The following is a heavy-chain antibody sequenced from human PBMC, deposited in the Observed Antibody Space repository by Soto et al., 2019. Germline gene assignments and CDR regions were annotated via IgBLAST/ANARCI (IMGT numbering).Heavy chain of an antibody. J-gene: IGHJ4*02. Sequence: GGSLRLSCTASGFTFGDYAMSWVRQAPGKGLEWVGFIRSKAYGGTTEYAASVKGRFTISRDDSKSIAYLQMNSLKTEDTAVYYCTRDGTDYYDILTGYYIPFDYWGQGTLVTSP. V-gene: IGHV3-49*04. CDR3: TRDGTDYYDILTGYYIPFDY. CDR2: IRSKAYGGTT. CDR1: GFTFGDYA. D-gene: IGHD3-9*01.